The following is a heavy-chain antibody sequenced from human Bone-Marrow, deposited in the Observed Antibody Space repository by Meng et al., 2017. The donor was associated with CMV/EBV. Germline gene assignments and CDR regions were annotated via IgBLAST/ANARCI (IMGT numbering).Heavy chain of an antibody. Sequence: GGSLRLSCAASGFTFSSYGMHWVRQAPGKGLEWVAVIWYDGSNKYYADSVKGRFTISRDNSKNTPYLQMNSLRAEDTAVYYCAKGHPYYYYGMDVWGQGTTVTVSS. CDR1: GFTFSSYG. V-gene: IGHV3-33*06. CDR3: AKGHPYYYYGMDV. CDR2: IWYDGSNK. J-gene: IGHJ6*02.